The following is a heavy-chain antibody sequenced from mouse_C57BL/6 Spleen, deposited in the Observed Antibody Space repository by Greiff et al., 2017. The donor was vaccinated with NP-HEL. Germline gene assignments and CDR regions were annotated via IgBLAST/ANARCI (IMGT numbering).Heavy chain of an antibody. CDR2: IYPSDSET. V-gene: IGHV1-61*01. Sequence: VQLQQSGAELVRPGSSVKLSCKASGYTFTSYWMDWVKQRPGQGLEWIGNIYPSDSETHYNQKFKDKATLTVDKSSSTAYMQLSSLTSEDSAVYYCARRRNGYFDVWGTGTTVTVSS. D-gene: IGHD2-1*01. CDR1: GYTFTSYW. J-gene: IGHJ1*03. CDR3: ARRRNGYFDV.